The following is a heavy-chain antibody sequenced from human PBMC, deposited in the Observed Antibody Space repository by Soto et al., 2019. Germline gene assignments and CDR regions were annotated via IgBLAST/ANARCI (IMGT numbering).Heavy chain of an antibody. CDR1: GGTFSSYT. CDR3: ASATRRSSAVWLQEYYFDY. D-gene: IGHD3-22*01. V-gene: IGHV1-69*02. Sequence: QVQLVQSGAEVKKPGSSVKVSCKASGGTFSSYTISWVRQAPGQGLEWMGRIIPILGIANYAQKFQGRVTITADKSTSTAYMELSSLRSEDTAVYYCASATRRSSAVWLQEYYFDYWGQGTLVTVSS. J-gene: IGHJ4*02. CDR2: IIPILGIA.